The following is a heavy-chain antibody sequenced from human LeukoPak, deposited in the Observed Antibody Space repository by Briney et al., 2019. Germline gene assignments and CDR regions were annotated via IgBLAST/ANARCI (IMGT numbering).Heavy chain of an antibody. J-gene: IGHJ6*02. CDR1: GYTFTGYY. V-gene: IGHV1-2*02. CDR3: ARAGYCSGGSCTTYYYYYGMDV. D-gene: IGHD2-15*01. Sequence: ASVKVSCKASGYTFTGYYMHWVRQAPGQGLEWMGWINPNSGGTNYAQKFQGRVTMTRDTSISTAYMELSRLRSDDTAVYYCARAGYCSGGSCTTYYYYYGMDVWGQGTTVTVSS. CDR2: INPNSGGT.